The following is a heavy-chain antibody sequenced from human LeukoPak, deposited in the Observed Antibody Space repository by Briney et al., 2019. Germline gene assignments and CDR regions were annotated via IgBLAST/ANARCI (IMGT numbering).Heavy chain of an antibody. Sequence: GESLKISCKGSGYSFTSYWISWVRQMPGKGLEWMGRIDPGDSYTNYSPSFQGHVTISADKSISTPYLQWSSLKASDTAMYYCARHVVYCSGGSCTSGRFDIWGQGTMVTVSS. CDR2: IDPGDSYT. CDR1: GYSFTSYW. V-gene: IGHV5-10-1*01. J-gene: IGHJ3*02. CDR3: ARHVVYCSGGSCTSGRFDI. D-gene: IGHD2-15*01.